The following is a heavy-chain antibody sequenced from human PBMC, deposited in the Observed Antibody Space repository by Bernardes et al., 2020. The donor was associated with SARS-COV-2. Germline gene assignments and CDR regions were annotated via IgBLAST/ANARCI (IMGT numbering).Heavy chain of an antibody. CDR3: ASLRFSYYYYGVDV. CDR2: IYSAGNT. Sequence: GGSLRPSCTVSGFPFSSNYMSWVRPAPGTGLECVAVIYSAGNTYPADSLKGRFTISRHNSKSMLYLQMNSLSAEDTAVYYCASLRFSYYYYGVDVWGQGTTVTVSS. CDR1: GFPFSSNY. D-gene: IGHD4-17*01. J-gene: IGHJ6*02. V-gene: IGHV3-53*04.